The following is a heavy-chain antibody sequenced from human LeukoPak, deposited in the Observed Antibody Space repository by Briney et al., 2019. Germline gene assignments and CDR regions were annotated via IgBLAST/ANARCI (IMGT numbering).Heavy chain of an antibody. D-gene: IGHD6-19*01. J-gene: IGHJ4*02. CDR2: IYTSGST. Sequence: SETLSLTCTVSGGSISSGSYYWSWIRQPAGKGLEWIGRIYTSGSTNYNPSLKSRVAISVDTSKNQFSLKLSSVTAADTAVYYCAKVSVAGTEDYFDYWGQGTLVTVSS. CDR3: AKVSVAGTEDYFDY. CDR1: GGSISSGSYY. V-gene: IGHV4-61*02.